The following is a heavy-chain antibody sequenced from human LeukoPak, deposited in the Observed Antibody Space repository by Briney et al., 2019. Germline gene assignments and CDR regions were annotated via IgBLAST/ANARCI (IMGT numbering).Heavy chain of an antibody. CDR2: IKADGSEK. CDR1: GFSFSSYW. Sequence: GGSLRLSCAASGFSFSSYWMSWVRQAPGKGLELVANIKADGSEKYYVDSVRGRFTISRDNVDNSLALQMNSLRDEDTAAYYCARPQRRGYSGYGSGGYLYWGQGILVTVSS. CDR3: ARPQRRGYSGYGSGGYLY. D-gene: IGHD5-12*01. V-gene: IGHV3-7*01. J-gene: IGHJ4*02.